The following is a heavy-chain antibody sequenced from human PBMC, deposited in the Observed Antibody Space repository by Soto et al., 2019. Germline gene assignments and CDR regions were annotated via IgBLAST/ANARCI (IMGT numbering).Heavy chain of an antibody. CDR2: ISYDGSNK. Sequence: GGSPRLSCAASGFTFSSYAMHWVRQAPGKGLEWVAVISYDGSNKYYADSVKGRFTISRDDSKNTLYLQMNSLRAEDTAVYYCARDRNYHYDFWSGYYFDYWGQGTLVTVSS. V-gene: IGHV3-30*04. CDR3: ARDRNYHYDFWSGYYFDY. J-gene: IGHJ4*02. CDR1: GFTFSSYA. D-gene: IGHD3-3*01.